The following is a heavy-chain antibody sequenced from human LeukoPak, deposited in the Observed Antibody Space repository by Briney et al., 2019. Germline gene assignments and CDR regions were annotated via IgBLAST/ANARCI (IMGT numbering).Heavy chain of an antibody. Sequence: GASVKVSCKASGYTFTNYDINWVRQATGQGLEWMGYMNPNSGFTTYAQKFLGRVTMTRDTSISTAYMELSSLRSDDTAVYYCARVPRELGAYWGQGTLVTVSS. J-gene: IGHJ4*02. CDR3: ARVPRELGAY. CDR1: GYTFTNYD. D-gene: IGHD3-16*01. CDR2: MNPNSGFT. V-gene: IGHV1-8*01.